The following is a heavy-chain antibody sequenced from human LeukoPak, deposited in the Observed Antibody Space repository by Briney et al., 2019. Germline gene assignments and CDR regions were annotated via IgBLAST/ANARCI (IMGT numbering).Heavy chain of an antibody. CDR2: IDQDGSDK. CDR1: GFTFTNYC. Sequence: PGGSLRLSCAVSGFTFTNYCMTWVRQAPGKGLEWVASIDQDGSDKFSVDSVKGRFTISRDNAKNSMYLQMKSLKVEDTAVYYCARSALGWLDSWGQGALVTVSS. V-gene: IGHV3-7*01. J-gene: IGHJ5*01. D-gene: IGHD7-27*01. CDR3: ARSALGWLDS.